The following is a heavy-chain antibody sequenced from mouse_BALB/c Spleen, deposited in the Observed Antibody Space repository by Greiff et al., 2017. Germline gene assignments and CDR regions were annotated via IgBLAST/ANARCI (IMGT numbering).Heavy chain of an antibody. CDR1: GYTFTSSW. V-gene: IGHV1S130*01. J-gene: IGHJ3*01. Sequence: QVQLQQPGSVLVRPGASVKLSCKASGYTFTSSWMHWAKQRPGQGLEWIGEIHPNSGNTNYNEKFKGKATLTADKSSSTAYMQLSSLTSENSAVYFCARGMYGYDVFAYWGQGTLVTVSA. D-gene: IGHD2-2*01. CDR3: ARGMYGYDVFAY. CDR2: IHPNSGNT.